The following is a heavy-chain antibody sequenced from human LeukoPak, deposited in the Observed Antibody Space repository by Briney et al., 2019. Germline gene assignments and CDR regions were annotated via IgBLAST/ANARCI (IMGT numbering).Heavy chain of an antibody. D-gene: IGHD2-21*01. Sequence: GGSLRLSCAASGFTFSDHYMDWVRQAPGKGREWVGRTRNKANSHTTEYAASVKGRFTISRDDSKNSLYLQMNSLKTEDTAVYYCARENCGSFSDYWGQGTLVTVSA. CDR3: ARENCGSFSDY. V-gene: IGHV3-72*01. CDR2: TRNKANSHTT. CDR1: GFTFSDHY. J-gene: IGHJ4*02.